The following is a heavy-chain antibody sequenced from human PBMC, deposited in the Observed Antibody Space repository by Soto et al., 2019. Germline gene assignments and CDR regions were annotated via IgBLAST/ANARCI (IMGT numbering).Heavy chain of an antibody. Sequence: SETLSLTCTVSGGSISSGDYYWSWIRQPPGKGLEWIGYIYYSGSTYYNPSLKSRVTISVDKSKNQFSLKLSSVTAADTAVYYCARVEYCISTSCYVDAFDIWGQGTMVTVS. D-gene: IGHD2-2*01. J-gene: IGHJ3*02. CDR1: GGSISSGDYY. V-gene: IGHV4-30-4*01. CDR3: ARVEYCISTSCYVDAFDI. CDR2: IYYSGST.